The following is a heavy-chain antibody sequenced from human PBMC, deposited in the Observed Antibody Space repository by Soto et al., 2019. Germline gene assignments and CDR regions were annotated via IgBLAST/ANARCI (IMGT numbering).Heavy chain of an antibody. CDR2: MYHSGST. V-gene: IGHV4-30-2*01. J-gene: IGHJ4*02. CDR1: GGSISSGGYS. D-gene: IGHD1-26*01. CDR3: AREGWELLIDY. Sequence: SETLSLTCAVSGGSISSGGYSWSWIRQPPGKGLEWIGYMYHSGSTYYNPSLKSRVTISVDRSKNQFSLKLSSVTAADTAVYYCAREGWELLIDYWGQGTLVTVSS.